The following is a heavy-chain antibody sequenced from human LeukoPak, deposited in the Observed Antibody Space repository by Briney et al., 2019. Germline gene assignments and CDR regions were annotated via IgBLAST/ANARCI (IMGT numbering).Heavy chain of an antibody. CDR3: ARVSSNWPYHYYYYMDV. J-gene: IGHJ6*03. CDR2: IYSGGST. CDR1: GFTVSSNY. D-gene: IGHD6-13*01. V-gene: IGHV3-53*01. Sequence: PGGSLRLSCAASGFTVSSNYMSWVRQAPGKGLEWVSVIYSGGSTYYADSVKGRFTISRDNSKNTLYLQMNSLRAEDTAVYYCARVSSNWPYHYYYYMDVWGKGTTVTVSS.